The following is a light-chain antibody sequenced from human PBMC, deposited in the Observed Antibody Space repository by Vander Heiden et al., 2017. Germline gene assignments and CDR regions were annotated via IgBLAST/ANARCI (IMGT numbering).Light chain of an antibody. CDR3: QQYNSHSYT. Sequence: DIQMTQSPSTLSASVGDRVTLTCRASQSISTWVAWYQQKPGKPPKALIYTASNLVTGVPSRFSGSGSGTDFTRTINNLQPDDFATYYCQQYNSHSYTFGQGTKLEIK. CDR1: QSISTW. J-gene: IGKJ2*01. V-gene: IGKV1-5*03. CDR2: TAS.